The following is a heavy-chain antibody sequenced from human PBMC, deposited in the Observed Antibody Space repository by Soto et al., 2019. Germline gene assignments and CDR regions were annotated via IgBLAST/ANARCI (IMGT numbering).Heavy chain of an antibody. CDR1: GFTFSSYA. D-gene: IGHD6-19*01. CDR3: ARERSLAVDGGYYFDY. J-gene: IGHJ4*02. V-gene: IGHV3-30-3*01. CDR2: ISYDGSNK. Sequence: PGGSLRLSCAASGFTFSSYAMHWVRQAPGKGLEWVAVISYDGSNKYYADSVKGRFTISRDNSKNTLYLQMNSLRAEDTAVYYCARERSLAVDGGYYFDYWGQGTLVTVSS.